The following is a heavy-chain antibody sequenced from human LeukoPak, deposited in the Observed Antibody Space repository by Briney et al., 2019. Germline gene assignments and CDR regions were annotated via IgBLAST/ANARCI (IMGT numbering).Heavy chain of an antibody. D-gene: IGHD6-13*01. V-gene: IGHV3-30*18. Sequence: GGSLRLSCAASGFTFSSYGMHWVRQAPGKGLEWVAVISYDGSNKYYADSVKGRFTISRDNSKNTLYLQMNSLRAEDTAVYYCAKVSHRSSWTDHYYHGMDVWGQGTTVTVSS. CDR1: GFTFSSYG. CDR3: AKVSHRSSWTDHYYHGMDV. J-gene: IGHJ6*02. CDR2: ISYDGSNK.